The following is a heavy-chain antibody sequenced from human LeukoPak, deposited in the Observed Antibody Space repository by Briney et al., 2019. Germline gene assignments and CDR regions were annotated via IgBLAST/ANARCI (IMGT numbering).Heavy chain of an antibody. CDR2: ISGSGGST. CDR3: AKGPAITARVRRFDY. D-gene: IGHD3-10*01. J-gene: IGHJ4*02. CDR1: GFTFSSYA. Sequence: PGGSLRLSCAASGFTFSSYAMSWVRQAPGKVLEGVSAISGSGGSTYYADSVKGRFTISRDNSKNTLYLQMNSLRAEDTAVYYCAKGPAITARVRRFDYWGQGTLVTVSS. V-gene: IGHV3-23*01.